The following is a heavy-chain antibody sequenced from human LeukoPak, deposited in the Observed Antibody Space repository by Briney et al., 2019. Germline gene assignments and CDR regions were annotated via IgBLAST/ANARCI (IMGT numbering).Heavy chain of an antibody. D-gene: IGHD3-3*01. CDR1: GFTFGDYA. CDR3: TRLGYYDFWSGYLRYQTLFDY. CDR2: IRSKAYGGTT. J-gene: IGHJ4*02. Sequence: GGSLRLSCTASGFTFGDYAMSWVRQAPGKGLEWVGFIRSKAYGGTTEYAASVKGRLTISRDDSKSIAYLQMNSLKTEDTAVYYCTRLGYYDFWSGYLRYQTLFDYWGQGTLVTISS. V-gene: IGHV3-49*04.